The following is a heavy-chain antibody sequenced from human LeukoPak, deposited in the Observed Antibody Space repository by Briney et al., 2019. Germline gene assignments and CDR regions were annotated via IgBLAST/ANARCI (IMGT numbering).Heavy chain of an antibody. J-gene: IGHJ3*02. V-gene: IGHV6-1*01. CDR2: TYHRSRWYH. CDR3: AYSSSLMPDTYNI. CDR1: GASVSSNGAT. Sequence: SQTLSLTCAISGASVSSNGATWDWIRQSPSGGLEWLGRTYHRSRWYHDYAVSVKSRITINAETSKNQFSLQLTSVIAEDTAVYFCAYSSSLMPDTYNIWGQGTMVIVSS. D-gene: IGHD6-13*01.